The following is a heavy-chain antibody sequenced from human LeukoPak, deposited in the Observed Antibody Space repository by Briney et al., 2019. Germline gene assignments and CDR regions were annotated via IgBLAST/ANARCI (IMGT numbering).Heavy chain of an antibody. Sequence: GGSLRLSCAGSGFTFDDYGMSWVRQGPGKGLEWVSTINWNGGSTGYTDSVKGRFTISRDNAKNSLYLQMNSLRVEDTAVYYCAKQKVGAIDTYYFDYWGQGTLVTVSS. CDR1: GFTFDDYG. D-gene: IGHD1-26*01. V-gene: IGHV3-20*04. J-gene: IGHJ4*02. CDR2: INWNGGST. CDR3: AKQKVGAIDTYYFDY.